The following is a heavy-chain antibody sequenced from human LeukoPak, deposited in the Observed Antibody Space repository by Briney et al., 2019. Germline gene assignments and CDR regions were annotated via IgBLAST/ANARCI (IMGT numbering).Heavy chain of an antibody. J-gene: IGHJ4*02. V-gene: IGHV3-64*01. CDR2: ISNGGGST. CDR1: GFTFSSYA. CDR3: ARPYHDIWSAYVY. D-gene: IGHD3-3*01. Sequence: QSGGSLRLSCAASGFTFSSYAMHWVRQAPGKGLEYVSAISNGGGSTHYANSVKGRFTISRDNSKNTLYLQMGSLRAEDMAVYYCARPYHDIWSAYVYWGQGTLVTVSS.